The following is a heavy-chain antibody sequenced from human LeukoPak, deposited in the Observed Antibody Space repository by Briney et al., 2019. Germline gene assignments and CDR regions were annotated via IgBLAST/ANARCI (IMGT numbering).Heavy chain of an antibody. Sequence: ASVKVPCKTSRYTFTVYYIHWVRQAPGQGLEWMGWIDPNSGGTNYAQKFQGRVTMTRDTSISTAYMELSRLRSDDTAVYYCARDLGSGSYYNPSHYYYYMDVWGKGTTVTISS. V-gene: IGHV1-2*02. CDR1: RYTFTVYY. J-gene: IGHJ6*03. CDR3: ARDLGSGSYYNPSHYYYYMDV. CDR2: IDPNSGGT. D-gene: IGHD3-10*01.